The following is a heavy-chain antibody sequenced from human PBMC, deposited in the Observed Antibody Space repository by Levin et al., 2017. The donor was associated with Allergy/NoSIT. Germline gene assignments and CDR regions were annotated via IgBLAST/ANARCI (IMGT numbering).Heavy chain of an antibody. J-gene: IGHJ6*02. Sequence: GESLKISCAASGFTFSSYSMNWVRQAPGKGLEWVSSISSSSSYIYYADSVKGRFTISRDNAKNSLYLQMNSLRAEDTAVYYCARDKGGNGGGMDVWGQGTTVTVSS. V-gene: IGHV3-21*01. CDR1: GFTFSSYS. D-gene: IGHD3-10*01. CDR2: ISSSSSYI. CDR3: ARDKGGNGGGMDV.